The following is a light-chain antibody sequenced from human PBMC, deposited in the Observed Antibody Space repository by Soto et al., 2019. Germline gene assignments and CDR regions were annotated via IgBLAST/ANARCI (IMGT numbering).Light chain of an antibody. CDR1: SSDVGANNY. J-gene: IGLJ2*01. V-gene: IGLV2-14*01. CDR3: SSYTTSSTVV. Sequence: QSALTQPASVSGSPGQSITISCTGTSSDVGANNYVSWYHQHPGKAPKLIIYDVSDRPSGVSTRFSGAKSGNTASLTISGLQAEDEADYYCSSYTTSSTVVFGGGTKLTVL. CDR2: DVS.